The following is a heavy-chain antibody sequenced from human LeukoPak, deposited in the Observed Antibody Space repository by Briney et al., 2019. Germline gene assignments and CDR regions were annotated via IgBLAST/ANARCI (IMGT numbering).Heavy chain of an antibody. CDR2: IYLSGST. Sequence: SETLSLTCTVSGASISSSYWSWIRQPAGKGLEWIGRIYLSGSTNYNPSLKSRVTMSVDTSKNQFSLILSTVTAADTAVYYCARSGDTGDSDYWGQGTLVTVSS. J-gene: IGHJ4*02. D-gene: IGHD4-17*01. CDR3: ARSGDTGDSDY. CDR1: GASISSSY. V-gene: IGHV4-4*07.